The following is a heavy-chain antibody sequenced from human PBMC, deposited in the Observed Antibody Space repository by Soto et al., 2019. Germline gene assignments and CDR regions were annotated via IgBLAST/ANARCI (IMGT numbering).Heavy chain of an antibody. J-gene: IGHJ5*02. CDR1: GGSISSYY. V-gene: IGHV4-59*08. D-gene: IGHD3-9*01. CDR3: ARLTGIYDILTGYSARNWFDP. Sequence: PSETLSLTCTVSGGSISSYYWSWIRQPPGKGLEWIGYIYYSGSTNYNPSLKSRVTISVDTSKNQFSLKLSSVTAADTAVYYCARLTGIYDILTGYSARNWFDPWGQGTLVTVSS. CDR2: IYYSGST.